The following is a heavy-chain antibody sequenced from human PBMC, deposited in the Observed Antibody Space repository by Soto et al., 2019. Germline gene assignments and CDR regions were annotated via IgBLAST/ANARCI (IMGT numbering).Heavy chain of an antibody. CDR3: ARDGSTGTFFDY. J-gene: IGHJ4*02. V-gene: IGHV4-61*01. D-gene: IGHD3-9*01. CDR2: IYCSGST. Sequence: SSETLSLTCTVSGGSVSSGSYYWSWIRQPPGKGLEWIGYIYCSGSTNYNPSLKSRVTISVDTSKNQFSLKLSSVTAADTAVYYCARDGSTGTFFDYWGQGTLVTVSS. CDR1: GGSVSSGSYY.